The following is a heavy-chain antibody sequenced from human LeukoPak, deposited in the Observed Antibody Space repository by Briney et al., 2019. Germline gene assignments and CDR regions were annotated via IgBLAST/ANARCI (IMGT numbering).Heavy chain of an antibody. CDR1: GYTFTNYA. CDR3: ARAKVYYDDTMDYYEGDAFDI. CDR2: INTNTGNP. D-gene: IGHD3-22*01. Sequence: ASVKVSCKASGYTFTNYAMNWVRQAPGQGLERMGWINTNTGNPTYAQGFTGRFVFSLDASVSTAYLQIRRLKAEDTAVYYCARAKVYYDDTMDYYEGDAFDIWGQGTLVTVSS. J-gene: IGHJ3*02. V-gene: IGHV7-4-1*01.